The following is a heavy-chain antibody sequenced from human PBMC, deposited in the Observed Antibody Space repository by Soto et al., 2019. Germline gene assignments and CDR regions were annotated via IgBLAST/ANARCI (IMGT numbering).Heavy chain of an antibody. Sequence: QVRLVQSGAEVKKPGASVKVSCKASGYTFTSYAMHWVRQAPGQRLEWMGWINAGNGNTKYSQKFQGRVTITRDTSASTAYIELSSLRSEDTAVYYCARDLLTTGQGMFDYWGQGTLVTVSS. J-gene: IGHJ4*02. V-gene: IGHV1-3*01. D-gene: IGHD1-1*01. CDR2: INAGNGNT. CDR1: GYTFTSYA. CDR3: ARDLLTTGQGMFDY.